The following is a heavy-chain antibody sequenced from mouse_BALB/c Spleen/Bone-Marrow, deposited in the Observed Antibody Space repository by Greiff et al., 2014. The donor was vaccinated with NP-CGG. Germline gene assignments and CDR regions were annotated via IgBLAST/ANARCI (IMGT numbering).Heavy chain of an antibody. CDR3: SGSRDLIY. CDR2: INPNSGDS. Sequence: EVQLQESGPELVKPGASVKMSCTASGFTFTDYYMNWVKQNPGKSLEWIGDINPNSGDSFYNPKFKGKATLTVDKSSITAYMQPNNLTAEYSAVYYYSGSRDLIYWGQGTPVTVSS. V-gene: IGHV1-26*01. D-gene: IGHD1-1*01. J-gene: IGHJ2*01. CDR1: GFTFTDYY.